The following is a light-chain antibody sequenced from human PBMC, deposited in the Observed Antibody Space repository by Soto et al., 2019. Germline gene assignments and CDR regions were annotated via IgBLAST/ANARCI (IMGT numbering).Light chain of an antibody. J-gene: IGKJ1*01. V-gene: IGKV1-5*03. CDR2: KAS. Sequence: DIQMTQSPSTLSASLVDRVTITFRASQSISSWLAWYQHKPGKAPKLLIYKASTLKSGVPSRFSGSGSGTEFTLTISSLQPDDFATYYCQHYNSYSEAFAQGTKVDIK. CDR3: QHYNSYSEA. CDR1: QSISSW.